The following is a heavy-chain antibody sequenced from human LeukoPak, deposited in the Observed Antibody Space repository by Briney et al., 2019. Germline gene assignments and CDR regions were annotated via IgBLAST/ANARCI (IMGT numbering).Heavy chain of an antibody. Sequence: AGGSLRLSCAASGFTFSSYSMNWVRQAPGKGLEWVSSISSSSSYIYYADSVKGRFTISRDNAKNSLYLQMNSLRAEDTAVYYCARLGYCSSTSCPEVWGQGTTVTVSS. V-gene: IGHV3-21*01. CDR3: ARLGYCSSTSCPEV. CDR1: GFTFSSYS. J-gene: IGHJ6*02. D-gene: IGHD2-2*01. CDR2: ISSSSSYI.